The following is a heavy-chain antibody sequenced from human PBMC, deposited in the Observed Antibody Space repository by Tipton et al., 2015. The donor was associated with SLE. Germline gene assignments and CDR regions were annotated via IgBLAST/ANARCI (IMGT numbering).Heavy chain of an antibody. CDR3: ARQRLRLLSPLDA. Sequence: TLSLTCTVSGGSINNSYYYWAWIRQPPGKGLEWIGSIYYSGSTFNNPSLKSRVTISAVTSKNQFSLRVSSVTAADTAVYYCARQRLRLLSPLDAWGQGTTVTVS. J-gene: IGHJ6*02. D-gene: IGHD3-10*01. CDR2: IYYSGST. V-gene: IGHV4-39*01. CDR1: GGSINNSYYY.